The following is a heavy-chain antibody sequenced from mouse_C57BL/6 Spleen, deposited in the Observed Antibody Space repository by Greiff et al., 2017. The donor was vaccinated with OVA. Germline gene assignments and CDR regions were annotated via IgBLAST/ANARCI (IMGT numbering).Heavy chain of an antibody. J-gene: IGHJ2*01. CDR1: GYTFTDYN. Sequence: VQLQQSGPELVKPGASVKIPCKASGYTFTDYNMDWVKQSHGKSLEWIGDINPNNGGTIYNQKFKGKATLTVDKSSSTAYMELRSLTSEDTAVYYCARRGLITTVVEYYFDYWGQGTTLTVSS. CDR3: ARRGLITTVVEYYFDY. CDR2: INPNNGGT. D-gene: IGHD1-1*01. V-gene: IGHV1-18*01.